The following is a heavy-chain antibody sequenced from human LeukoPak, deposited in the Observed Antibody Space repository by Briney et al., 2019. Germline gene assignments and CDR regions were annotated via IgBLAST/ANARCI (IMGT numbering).Heavy chain of an antibody. Sequence: ASVKVSCKASGGTFSSYAISWVRQAPGQGLEWMGGIIPIFGTANYARKFQGRVTITADESTSTAYMELSSLRSEDTAVYYCARALSRDGYEVGYWGQGTLVTVSS. V-gene: IGHV1-69*13. J-gene: IGHJ4*02. CDR2: IIPIFGTA. D-gene: IGHD5-24*01. CDR1: GGTFSSYA. CDR3: ARALSRDGYEVGY.